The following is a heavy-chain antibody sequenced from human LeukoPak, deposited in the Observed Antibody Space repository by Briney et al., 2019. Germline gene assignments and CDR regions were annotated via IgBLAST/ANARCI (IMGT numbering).Heavy chain of an antibody. J-gene: IGHJ4*02. CDR1: GYCFTNYW. CDR3: ARDLDDGGDSVDFDS. D-gene: IGHD4-23*01. Sequence: GESLKISCRGSGYCFTNYWIAWVRQLPGRGLEWFGFIYPGDSRTRYSPSFQGQVTISADKSISTAYLQWSSLKASDTAMYYCARDLDDGGDSVDFDSWGQGTLVTVSS. V-gene: IGHV5-51*01. CDR2: IYPGDSRT.